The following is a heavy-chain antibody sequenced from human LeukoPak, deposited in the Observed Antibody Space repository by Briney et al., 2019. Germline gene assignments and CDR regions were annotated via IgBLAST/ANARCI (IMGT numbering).Heavy chain of an antibody. CDR1: GYTFTSYG. V-gene: IGHV1-18*01. D-gene: IGHD6-13*01. J-gene: IGHJ4*02. CDR2: ISAYNGNT. CDR3: ARGGVGFRIAAAISSGY. Sequence: ASVKVSCKASGYTFTSYGISWVRQAPGQGLDWMGWISAYNGNTNYAQKLQGRVTMSTDTSTSTAYMELRSLRSDDTAVYYCARGGVGFRIAAAISSGYWGQGTLVTVSS.